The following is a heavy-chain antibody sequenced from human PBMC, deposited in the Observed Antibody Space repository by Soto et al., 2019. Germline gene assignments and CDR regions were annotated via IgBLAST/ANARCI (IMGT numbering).Heavy chain of an antibody. J-gene: IGHJ3*02. V-gene: IGHV4-59*01. Sequence: SETLSLTCTVSGGSISSYYWSWIRQPPGKGLEWIGYIYYSGRTNYNPSLKSRVTISVDTSMNQFSLKLSSVTAADTAVYYCARILDLRGDFRKECYAFDIWGQGTMVTVSS. CDR1: GGSISSYY. CDR2: IYYSGRT. D-gene: IGHD3-3*01. CDR3: ARILDLRGDFRKECYAFDI.